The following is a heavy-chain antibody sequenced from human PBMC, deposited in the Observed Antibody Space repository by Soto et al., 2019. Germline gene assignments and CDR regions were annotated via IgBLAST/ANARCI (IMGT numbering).Heavy chain of an antibody. V-gene: IGHV1-2*04. Sequence: GASVKVSCKASGYTFTGYYMHWVRQAPGQGLEWMGWINPNSGGTNYAQKFQGWVTMTRDTSISTAYMELSRLRSDDTAVYYCARYLPLPPYYYGSGSYGYFDYWGQGTLVTVSS. D-gene: IGHD3-10*01. J-gene: IGHJ4*02. CDR2: INPNSGGT. CDR3: ARYLPLPPYYYGSGSYGYFDY. CDR1: GYTFTGYY.